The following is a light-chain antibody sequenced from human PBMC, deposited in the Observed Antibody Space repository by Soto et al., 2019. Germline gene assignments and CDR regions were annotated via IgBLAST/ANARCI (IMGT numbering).Light chain of an antibody. Sequence: DIPMTQSPSTLSASVGDRVTITCRASQSISSRLAWYQQKPGKAPKLLIYDASSLESGVPSRFSGSGSATEFTLTISSLQPDDFATYYCQQYNSYSGTFGPGTKVDFK. J-gene: IGKJ3*01. CDR2: DAS. V-gene: IGKV1-5*01. CDR1: QSISSR. CDR3: QQYNSYSGT.